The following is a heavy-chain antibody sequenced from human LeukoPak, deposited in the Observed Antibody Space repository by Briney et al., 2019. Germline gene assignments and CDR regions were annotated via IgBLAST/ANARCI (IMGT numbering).Heavy chain of an antibody. CDR1: GGSISSGGYY. V-gene: IGHV4-31*03. D-gene: IGHD5-24*01. J-gene: IGHJ4*02. Sequence: SETLSLTCTVSGGSISSGGYYWSWIRQHPGKGLEWIGYNYYSGSTYYNPSLKSRVTISVDTSKNQFSLKLSSVTAADTAVYYCARGRWLQWGSYFDYWGQGTLVTVSS. CDR3: ARGRWLQWGSYFDY. CDR2: NYYSGST.